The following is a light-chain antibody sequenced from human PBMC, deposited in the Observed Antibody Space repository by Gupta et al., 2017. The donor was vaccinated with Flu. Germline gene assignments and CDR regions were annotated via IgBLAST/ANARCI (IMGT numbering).Light chain of an antibody. Sequence: DIQLTQSPSFLSASVGDRVTITCRASQGISTYLAWYQQNPGKAPKLLIYGASSLQSGVPSRFSGIGSGTEFTLTISSLQPDDFATYYCQQLKTDPFSFAPGTKVDIK. J-gene: IGKJ3*01. V-gene: IGKV1-9*01. CDR2: GAS. CDR1: QGISTY. CDR3: QQLKTDPFS.